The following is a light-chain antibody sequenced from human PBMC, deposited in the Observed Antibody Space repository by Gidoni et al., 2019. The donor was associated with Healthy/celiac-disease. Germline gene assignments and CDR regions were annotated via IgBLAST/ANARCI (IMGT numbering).Light chain of an antibody. V-gene: IGLV2-14*03. CDR3: SSYTSSSTLV. CDR2: DVS. CDR1: SSDVGGYNY. J-gene: IGLJ3*02. Sequence: QSALTQPASVSGSTGQSITISCTGTSSDVGGYNYVIWYQQHPGKAPKLMIYDVSNRPSGGSNRVSGSKSGNTASLTISGLQAEDEADYYCSSYTSSSTLVFGGGTKLTVL.